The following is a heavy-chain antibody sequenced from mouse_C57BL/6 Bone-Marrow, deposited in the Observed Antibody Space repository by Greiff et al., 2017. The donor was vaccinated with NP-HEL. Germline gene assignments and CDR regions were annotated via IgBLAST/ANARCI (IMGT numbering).Heavy chain of an antibody. Sequence: EVQLVESGGGLVQPKGSLKLSCAASGFSFNTYAMNWVRQAPGKGLEWVARIRSKSNNYATYYADSVKDRFTISRDDSESMLYLQMNNLKTEDTAMYYCVRLHYGGYYAMDYWGQGTSVTVSS. CDR3: VRLHYGGYYAMDY. D-gene: IGHD1-1*01. CDR2: IRSKSNNYAT. CDR1: GFSFNTYA. J-gene: IGHJ4*01. V-gene: IGHV10-1*01.